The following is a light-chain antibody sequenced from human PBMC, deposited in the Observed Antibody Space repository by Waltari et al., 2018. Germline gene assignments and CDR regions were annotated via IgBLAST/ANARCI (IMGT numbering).Light chain of an antibody. Sequence: DIQITQSPSTLSASLGDSITIPCPASQSVGTWLTWYKQQPGKAPKLLIYMASSFESGVPSRFSGSGSGTEFTLTISSLQPDDYATYSCQQYSSFSTFGQGTKVDI. CDR2: MAS. CDR1: QSVGTW. J-gene: IGKJ2*01. CDR3: QQYSSFST. V-gene: IGKV1-5*03.